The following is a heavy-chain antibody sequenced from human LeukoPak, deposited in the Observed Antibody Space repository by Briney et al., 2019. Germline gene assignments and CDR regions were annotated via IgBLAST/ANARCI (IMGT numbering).Heavy chain of an antibody. D-gene: IGHD3-16*01. Sequence: GGSLRLSCAASGFTFSSYSMNWVRQAPGKGLEWVSSISSSSSYIYYADSVKGRFTISRDNAKNSLYLQMNSLRAEDTAVYYCARDMITFGGVPCYFDYWGQGTLVTVSS. J-gene: IGHJ4*02. CDR1: GFTFSSYS. CDR2: ISSSSSYI. CDR3: ARDMITFGGVPCYFDY. V-gene: IGHV3-21*01.